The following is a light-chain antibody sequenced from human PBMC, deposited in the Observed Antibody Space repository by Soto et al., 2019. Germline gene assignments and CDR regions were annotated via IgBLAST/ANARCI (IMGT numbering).Light chain of an antibody. J-gene: IGKJ1*01. CDR1: QDISHY. Sequence: DIQVTQSPSAMSASVGDRVTITCRASQDISHYLAWFQQKPGKVPKRLIFAVSNLESGVPSRFRGSVSGTDFTLTITSLQPEDFPTYYCLQHNSYPWTFGQGTKVEIK. V-gene: IGKV1-17*03. CDR3: LQHNSYPWT. CDR2: AVS.